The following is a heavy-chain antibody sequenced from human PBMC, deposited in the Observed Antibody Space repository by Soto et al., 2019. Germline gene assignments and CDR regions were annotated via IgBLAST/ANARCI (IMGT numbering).Heavy chain of an antibody. CDR3: IKGFSGGYMDSFHI. CDR2: SRNRANSYTT. CDR1: GFDFSDHH. J-gene: IGHJ3*02. Sequence: PGGSLRLSCVGSGFDFSDHHMDWVRQAPGKGLEWVGRSRNRANSYTTDYAAASVRDRFTISRDISKNSVYLQMNSLKSEDTAVYYCIKGFSGGYMDSFHISGQGTMVTVSS. D-gene: IGHD1-26*01. V-gene: IGHV3-72*01.